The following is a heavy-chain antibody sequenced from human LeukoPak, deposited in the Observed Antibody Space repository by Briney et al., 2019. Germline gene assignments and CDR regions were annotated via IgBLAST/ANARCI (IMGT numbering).Heavy chain of an antibody. D-gene: IGHD1-26*01. CDR1: GFTFSSHS. CDR2: ISSSSSYI. CDR3: ARVPPGWELLYYFDY. Sequence: GGSLRLSCAASGFTFSSHSMNWVRQAPGKGLEWVSSISSSSSYIYYADSVKGRFTISRDNAKNSLYLQMNSLRAEDTAVYYCARVPPGWELLYYFDYWGQGTLVTVSS. J-gene: IGHJ4*02. V-gene: IGHV3-21*01.